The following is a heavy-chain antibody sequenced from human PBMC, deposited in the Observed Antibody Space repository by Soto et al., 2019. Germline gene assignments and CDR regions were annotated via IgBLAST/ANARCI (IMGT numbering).Heavy chain of an antibody. Sequence: QVQLVESGGGVVQPGRSLRLSCAASGFTFSSYGMHWVRQAPGKGLEWVAVISYDGSNKYYADSVKGRFTISRDNSKNTLYLQMNSLRAEDTAVYYCAKDGVLSSSWYFDYWGHGTLVTVSS. D-gene: IGHD6-13*01. V-gene: IGHV3-30*18. CDR1: GFTFSSYG. CDR3: AKDGVLSSSWYFDY. J-gene: IGHJ4*01. CDR2: ISYDGSNK.